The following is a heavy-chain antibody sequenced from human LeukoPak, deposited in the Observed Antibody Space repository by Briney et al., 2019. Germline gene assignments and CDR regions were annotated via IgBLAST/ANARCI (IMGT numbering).Heavy chain of an antibody. CDR2: INHSGST. D-gene: IGHD5-12*01. V-gene: IGHV4-34*01. CDR3: ARVRSGYDLSIDY. Sequence: SETLSLTCAVYGGSFSGYYWSWIRQPPGKGLEWIGEINHSGSTNYNPSLKSRVTISVDTSKNQFSLKLSSVTAADTAVYYCARVRSGYDLSIDYWGQGTLVTVSS. J-gene: IGHJ4*02. CDR1: GGSFSGYY.